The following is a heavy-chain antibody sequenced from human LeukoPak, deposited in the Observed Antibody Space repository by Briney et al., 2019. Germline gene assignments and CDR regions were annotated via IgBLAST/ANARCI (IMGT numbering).Heavy chain of an antibody. D-gene: IGHD2-2*01. CDR3: ARDSLGVVVPAATNFDY. CDR1: GFTFDDYA. J-gene: IGHJ4*02. Sequence: GGSLRLSCAASGFTFDDYAMHWVRQAPGKGLEWVSSISSSSSYIYYADSVKGRFTISRDNAKNSLYLQMNSLRAEDTAVYYCARDSLGVVVPAATNFDYWGQGTLVTVSS. CDR2: ISSSSSYI. V-gene: IGHV3-21*01.